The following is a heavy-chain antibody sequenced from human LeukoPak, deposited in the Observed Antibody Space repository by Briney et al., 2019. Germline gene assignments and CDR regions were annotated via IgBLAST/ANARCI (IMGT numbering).Heavy chain of an antibody. CDR1: GYTFTSYG. CDR3: ARGSPPRRNYDSRGYYSYYFDY. CDR2: ISAYNGNT. J-gene: IGHJ4*02. D-gene: IGHD3-22*01. Sequence: VKVSCKASGYTFTSYGISRVRQAPGQGLEWMGWISAYNGNTHYAQKLQGRVTMTTDTSTRTLYMELRSLRSDDTAVYCCARGSPPRRNYDSRGYYSYYFDYWGQGTLVTVSS. V-gene: IGHV1-18*01.